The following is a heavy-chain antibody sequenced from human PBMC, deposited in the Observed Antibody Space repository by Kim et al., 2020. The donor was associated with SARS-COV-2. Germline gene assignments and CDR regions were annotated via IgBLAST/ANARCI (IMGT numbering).Heavy chain of an antibody. J-gene: IGHJ4*02. CDR3: SSQLQD. D-gene: IGHD2-21*02. V-gene: IGHV3-73*01. CDR1: GFTFSGFG. CDR2: IKNKANNYAT. Sequence: GGSLRLSCAASGFTFSGFGIHWVRQASGKGLEWVGRIKNKANNYATSYAASVKGRFTISRDDSQNMAYLQMGSLKTEDTAVYYCSSQLQDWGQGTLVTVSS.